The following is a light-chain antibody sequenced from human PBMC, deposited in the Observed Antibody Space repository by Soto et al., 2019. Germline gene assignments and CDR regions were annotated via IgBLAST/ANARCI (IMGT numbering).Light chain of an antibody. CDR3: AAWDDSLSGSV. J-gene: IGLJ1*01. V-gene: IGLV1-47*01. CDR2: RNN. CDR1: NSNIGNNY. Sequence: QSVLTQPPSASGTLGQRVTISCSGSNSNIGNNYVYWYQQPPGTAPKLLVYRNNQRPSGVPDRFSGSKSGTSASLAISGLRSEDEADYYCAAWDDSLSGSVFATRSNVT.